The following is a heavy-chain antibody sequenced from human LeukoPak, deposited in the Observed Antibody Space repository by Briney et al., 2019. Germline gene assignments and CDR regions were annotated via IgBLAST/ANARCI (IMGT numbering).Heavy chain of an antibody. CDR2: ISYDGSNK. CDR3: ASLGITGTTAKSFDY. D-gene: IGHD1-20*01. CDR1: GFTFNNYA. V-gene: IGHV3-30*04. J-gene: IGHJ4*02. Sequence: KTGGSLRLSCAASGFTFNNYAMSWVRQAPGKGLEWVAVISYDGSNKYYADSVKGRFTISRDNSKNTLYLQMNSLRAEDTAVYYCASLGITGTTAKSFDYWGQGTLVTVSS.